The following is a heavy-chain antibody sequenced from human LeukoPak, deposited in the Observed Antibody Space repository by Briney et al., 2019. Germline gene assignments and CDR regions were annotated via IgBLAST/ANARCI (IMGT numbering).Heavy chain of an antibody. D-gene: IGHD3-9*01. J-gene: IGHJ4*02. CDR3: TTQGTGYYYFDY. CDR1: GYTFTNAW. CDR2: IKSITDGGTT. V-gene: IGHV3-15*01. Sequence: GGSLRLSCAASGYTFTNAWMYWVRQAPGKGPEWVGRIKSITDGGTTDYAAPVKGRFTISRDVSKNTLYLQMNSLKTEDTAVYYCTTQGTGYYYFDYWGQGTLVTVSS.